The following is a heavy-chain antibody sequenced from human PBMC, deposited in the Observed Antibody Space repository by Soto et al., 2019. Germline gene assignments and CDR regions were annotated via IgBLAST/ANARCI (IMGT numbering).Heavy chain of an antibody. Sequence: VAVIWYDGSNKYYEDSVKGRFTISRDNSKNTLYLHMNSLRAEDTAVYYCARDRFKTTVTMWIDYWGQGTLVTVSS. D-gene: IGHD4-17*01. CDR2: IWYDGSNK. CDR3: ARDRFKTTVTMWIDY. J-gene: IGHJ4*02. V-gene: IGHV3-33*01.